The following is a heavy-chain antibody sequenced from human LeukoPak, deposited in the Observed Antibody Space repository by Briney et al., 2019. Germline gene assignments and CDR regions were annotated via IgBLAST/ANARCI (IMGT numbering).Heavy chain of an antibody. J-gene: IGHJ4*02. Sequence: PGGSLRLSCAASGFSFSSYAMSWVRQAPGKGLEWVSAISKSGDSTFYADSVKGRFTISRDNSQNTLYLQMNSLRAEDTAVYYCTREVSGSSYFDYWGQGTLVTVSS. V-gene: IGHV3-23*01. CDR3: TREVSGSSYFDY. CDR2: ISKSGDST. CDR1: GFSFSSYA. D-gene: IGHD1-26*01.